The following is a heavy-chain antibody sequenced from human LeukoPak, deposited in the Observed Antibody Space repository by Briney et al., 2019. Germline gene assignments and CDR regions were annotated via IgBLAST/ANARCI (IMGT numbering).Heavy chain of an antibody. CDR1: GYTFTSYY. J-gene: IGHJ4*02. CDR2: INPSGGST. CDR3: ARDRGEYSSSSDSGEFDY. D-gene: IGHD6-6*01. V-gene: IGHV1-46*01. Sequence: ASVEVSCKASGYTFTSYYMHWVRQAPGQGLEWMGIINPSGGSTSYAQKFQGRVTMTRDTSTSTVYMELSSLRSEDTAVYHCARDRGEYSSSSDSGEFDYWGQGTLVTVSS.